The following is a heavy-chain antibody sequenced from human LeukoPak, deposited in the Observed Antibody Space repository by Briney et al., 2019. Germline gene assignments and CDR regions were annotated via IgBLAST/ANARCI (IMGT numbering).Heavy chain of an antibody. CDR3: ARHRKPAITMIRGVNRGGVIDY. CDR2: LYHSGST. CDR1: GYSISSGYY. V-gene: IGHV4-38-2*02. Sequence: SETLSLTCTVSGYSISSGYYWGWIRQPPGKGLECIGSLYHSGSTYYNPSLKSRVTISLDTSKNQFSLKLSSVTAADTAVYYCARHRKPAITMIRGVNRGGVIDYWGQGTLVTVSS. D-gene: IGHD3-10*01. J-gene: IGHJ4*02.